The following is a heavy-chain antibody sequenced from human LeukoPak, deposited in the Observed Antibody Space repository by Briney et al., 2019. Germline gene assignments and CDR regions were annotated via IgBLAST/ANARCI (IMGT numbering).Heavy chain of an antibody. Sequence: GGSLRLSCAASGFTVSSNYMSWVRQAPGKGLEWVSVIYSGGSTYYADSVKGRFTISRDNSKNTLYLQMNSLRAEDTAVYYCARDTDGAAAFDIWGQGTMVTVSS. CDR3: ARDTDGAAAFDI. J-gene: IGHJ3*02. CDR1: GFTVSSNY. D-gene: IGHD6-25*01. CDR2: IYSGGST. V-gene: IGHV3-53*01.